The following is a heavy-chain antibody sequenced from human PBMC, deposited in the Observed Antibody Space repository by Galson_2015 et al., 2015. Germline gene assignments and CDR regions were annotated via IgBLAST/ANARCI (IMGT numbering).Heavy chain of an antibody. CDR2: TYYRSKWSN. CDR3: VWSGNPDYGDYDMDV. D-gene: IGHD4-17*01. J-gene: IGHJ6*03. CDR1: GDSVSSNSAV. Sequence: CAISGDSVSSNSAVWNWIRQFPSRGLEWLGRTYYRSKWSNNYAVSVKSRITINPDTSKNQFSLQLNSVTPEDTAVYYCVWSGNPDYGDYDMDVWGKGTTVTVSS. V-gene: IGHV6-1*01.